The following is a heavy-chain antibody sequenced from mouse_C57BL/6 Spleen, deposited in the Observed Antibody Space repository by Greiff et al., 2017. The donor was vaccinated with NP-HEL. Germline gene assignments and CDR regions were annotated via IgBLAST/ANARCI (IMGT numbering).Heavy chain of an antibody. CDR1: GYTFTDYY. CDR2: INPNNGGT. J-gene: IGHJ2*01. CDR3: ARRKDGYYENYYFDY. V-gene: IGHV1-26*01. Sequence: VQLQQSGPELVKPGASVKISCKASGYTFTDYYMNWVKQSRGKSLEWIGDINPNNGGTSYNQKFKGKATLTVDKSSSTAYMELRSLTSEDSAVYYCARRKDGYYENYYFDYWGQGTTLTVSS. D-gene: IGHD2-3*01.